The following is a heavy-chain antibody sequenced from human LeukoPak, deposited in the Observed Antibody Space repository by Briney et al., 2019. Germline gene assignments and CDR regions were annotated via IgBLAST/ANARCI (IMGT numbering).Heavy chain of an antibody. Sequence: GGSLTLSCAASGFTVSSNCMSWVRQAPGKGLEWVSVIYSGGSTHYADSVKGRFTISRDNSKNTLYLQMNSLRAEDTAVYYCARDYYDSSGAGSLWGQGTLVTVSS. CDR1: GFTVSSNC. CDR3: ARDYYDSSGAGSL. CDR2: IYSGGST. J-gene: IGHJ4*02. D-gene: IGHD3-22*01. V-gene: IGHV3-66*02.